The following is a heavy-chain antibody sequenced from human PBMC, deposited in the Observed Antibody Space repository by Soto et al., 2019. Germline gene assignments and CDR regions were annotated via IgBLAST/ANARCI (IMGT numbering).Heavy chain of an antibody. CDR3: AKSLYSYGYYYYGMDV. Sequence: EVQLVESGGGLVQPGRSLRLSCAASGFTFDDYAMHWVRQAPGKGLEWVSGISWNSGSIGYADSVKGRFTISRDNAKNSLYLLMNSLRAEDTALYYCAKSLYSYGYYYYGMDVWGQGTTVTVSS. V-gene: IGHV3-9*01. CDR1: GFTFDDYA. CDR2: ISWNSGSI. D-gene: IGHD5-18*01. J-gene: IGHJ6*02.